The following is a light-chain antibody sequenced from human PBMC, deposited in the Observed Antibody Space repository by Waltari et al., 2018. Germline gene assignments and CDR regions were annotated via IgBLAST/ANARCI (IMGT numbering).Light chain of an antibody. V-gene: IGLV2-14*01. CDR2: EVS. CDR3: SSYTGSITL. J-gene: IGLJ2*01. Sequence: QSALTQPASVSGSPGQSITISCTGTSSDVGGYKYVSWYQQHPGKAPKLMIYEVSNRPSGVSNRFSGSKSGNTASLTISGLQADDEADYYCSSYTGSITLFGGGTKLTVL. CDR1: SSDVGGYKY.